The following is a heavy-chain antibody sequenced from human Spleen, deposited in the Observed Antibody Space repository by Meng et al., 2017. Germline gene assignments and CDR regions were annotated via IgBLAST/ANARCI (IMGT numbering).Heavy chain of an antibody. CDR1: GGIFINSV. CDR3: AGKATDCIRNNCYYLDY. V-gene: IGHV1-69*05. D-gene: IGHD1-1*01. Sequence: SVKVSCKASGGIFINSVIGWVRQAPGQGLECMGGINGVFGGTYYAQKFQGRATITRDESTSTAYMELSSLTYEDTAVYSCAGKATDCIRNNCYYLDYWGQGTLVTVSS. CDR2: INGVFGGT. J-gene: IGHJ4*02.